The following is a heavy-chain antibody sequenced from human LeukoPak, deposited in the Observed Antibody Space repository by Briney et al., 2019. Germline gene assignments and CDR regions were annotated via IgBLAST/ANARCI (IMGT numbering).Heavy chain of an antibody. CDR3: ATDREVVAAAASDAFDI. V-gene: IGHV1-24*01. CDR2: FDPEDGET. D-gene: IGHD6-13*01. CDR1: GYTLTELS. J-gene: IGHJ3*02. Sequence: VKVSCKVSGYTLTELSMHWVRQAPGKGLEWMGGFDPEDGETIYAQKFQGRVTMTEDTPTDTAYMELSSLRSEDTAVYYCATDREVVAAAASDAFDIWGQGTMVTVSS.